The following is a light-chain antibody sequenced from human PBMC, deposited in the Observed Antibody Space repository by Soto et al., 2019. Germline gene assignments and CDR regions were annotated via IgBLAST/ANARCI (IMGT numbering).Light chain of an antibody. J-gene: IGLJ2*01. V-gene: IGLV2-8*01. CDR2: EVS. Sequence: QSALTQPPSASGSPGQSVTISCTGTSSDVGKYDYVSWFQHHPGKAPKLIIYEVSKRPSGVPDRFSGSKSGSTASLTVSGLQTEDEADYFCSSYTGSGTLIFGGGTQLTVL. CDR1: SSDVGKYDY. CDR3: SSYTGSGTLI.